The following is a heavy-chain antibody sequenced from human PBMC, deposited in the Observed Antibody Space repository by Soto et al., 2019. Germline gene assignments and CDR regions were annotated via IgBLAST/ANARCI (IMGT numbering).Heavy chain of an antibody. J-gene: IGHJ5*02. V-gene: IGHV3-21*01. CDR1: GFTFRSFT. Sequence: PVGSLRLSCAASGFTFRSFTMNWVRQAPGKGLEWVSTISSNSAYIYYTDALRGRFTIPRDNAKNSLHLQMNSLRAEDTAVYYCTRDASRDSSARGWFDPWGPGTLVTVSS. D-gene: IGHD6-13*01. CDR2: ISSNSAYI. CDR3: TRDASRDSSARGWFDP.